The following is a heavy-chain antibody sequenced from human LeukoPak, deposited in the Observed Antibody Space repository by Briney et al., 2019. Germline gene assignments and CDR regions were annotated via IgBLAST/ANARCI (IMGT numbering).Heavy chain of an antibody. D-gene: IGHD3-16*02. Sequence: SETLSLTCAVSGGSISSGGYYWSWIRQHPGKGLEWIGYSYYSGSTYYNPSLKSRVTISVDTSKNQFSLKLSSVTAADTAVYFCARAQERYDYVWGSYRSFFDHWGQGTLVTVSS. V-gene: IGHV4-31*11. CDR3: ARAQERYDYVWGSYRSFFDH. CDR1: GGSISSGGYY. CDR2: SYYSGST. J-gene: IGHJ4*02.